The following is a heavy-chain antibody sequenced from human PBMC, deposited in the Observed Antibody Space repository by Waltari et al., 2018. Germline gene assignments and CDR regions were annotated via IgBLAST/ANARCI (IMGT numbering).Heavy chain of an antibody. D-gene: IGHD2-15*01. V-gene: IGHV1-69*08. CDR2: IIPIFGTA. CDR1: GGTFSSYA. Sequence: QVQLVQSGAEVKKPGSSVTVSCKASGGTFSSYAISWLRQAPGHGLEWMGRIIPIFGTANYAQKFQGRVTITADKSTSTAYMELSSLRSEDTAVYYCAGGYCSGGSCYSYYYYGMDVWGQGTTVTVSS. J-gene: IGHJ6*02. CDR3: AGGYCSGGSCYSYYYYGMDV.